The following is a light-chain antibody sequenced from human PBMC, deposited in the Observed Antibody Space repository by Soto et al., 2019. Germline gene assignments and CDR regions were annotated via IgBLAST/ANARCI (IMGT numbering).Light chain of an antibody. J-gene: IGKJ5*01. V-gene: IGKV3D-20*02. CDR3: QQRSNFIT. CDR1: QSVSSSY. Sequence: IVLTQSPGTLSFSPGERATLSCRASQSVSSSYLAWYQQKPGQAPRLLIYGASSRATGIPDRFSGSGSGTDFTLTISSLEPEDFAVYYCQQRSNFITFGQGTRLEIK. CDR2: GAS.